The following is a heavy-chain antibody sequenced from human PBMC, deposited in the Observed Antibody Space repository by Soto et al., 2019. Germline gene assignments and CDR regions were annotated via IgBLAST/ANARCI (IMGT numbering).Heavy chain of an antibody. D-gene: IGHD2-2*01. Sequence: PGWSLRLSCSASGFTFSSYGMHWVRQAPGQGLEWVAVISYDGSNKYYADSVKGRFTISRDNSKNTLYLQMNSLRAEDTAVYYCARELGGTGTGSSCYYNWFEVWGPGTLVTVSS. CDR2: ISYDGSNK. J-gene: IGHJ5*02. V-gene: IGHV3-30*03. CDR3: ARELGGTGTGSSCYYNWFEV. CDR1: GFTFSSYG.